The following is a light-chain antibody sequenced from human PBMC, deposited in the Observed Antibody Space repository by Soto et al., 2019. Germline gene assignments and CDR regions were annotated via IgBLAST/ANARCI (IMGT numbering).Light chain of an antibody. CDR1: QGISSY. V-gene: IGKV1-9*01. CDR2: AAS. Sequence: IQLTQSPSSLSASVGDRVTITCRASQGISSYLAWYQEKPGKAPNLLIYAASTLQSGVPSRFSGSGSGTXXXXXXXSLQPEDFATYYCQQLYDYPITFGQGTRLEIK. J-gene: IGKJ5*01. CDR3: QQLYDYPIT.